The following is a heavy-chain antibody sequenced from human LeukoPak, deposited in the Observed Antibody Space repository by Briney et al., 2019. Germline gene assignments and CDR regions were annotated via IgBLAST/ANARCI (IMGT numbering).Heavy chain of an antibody. Sequence: GGSLRLSCAASGFTFSSYGMHWVRQAPGKGLEWVTLISYDGGNKYYADSVKGRFTISRDNSKNTLYLQMNSLRAEDTAVYYCAKERLRYFGSHYYYGMDVWGQGTTVTVSS. J-gene: IGHJ6*02. CDR3: AKERLRYFGSHYYYGMDV. D-gene: IGHD3-9*01. V-gene: IGHV3-30*18. CDR2: ISYDGGNK. CDR1: GFTFSSYG.